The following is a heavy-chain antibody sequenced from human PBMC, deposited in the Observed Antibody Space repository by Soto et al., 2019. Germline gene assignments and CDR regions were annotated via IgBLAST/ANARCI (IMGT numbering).Heavy chain of an antibody. Sequence: EVQLLESGGGLIQPGGSLRLSCAASGFPXSTYEMTWARQSPGKGLEWVAFITSSGGPTYYADSVRGRFTISRDNSKNTLYLQMDSLRVEDTARYXCVKGGWLDDWGQGTLVTVSS. CDR3: VKGGWLDD. CDR1: GFPXSTYE. V-gene: IGHV3-23*01. J-gene: IGHJ5*02. CDR2: ITSSGGPT.